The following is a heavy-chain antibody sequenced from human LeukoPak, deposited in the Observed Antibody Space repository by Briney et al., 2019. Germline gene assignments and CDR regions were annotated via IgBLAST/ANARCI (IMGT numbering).Heavy chain of an antibody. CDR3: ARGYCSVGSCYAPDCYYGMDV. D-gene: IGHD2-15*01. V-gene: IGHV1-8*01. CDR2: MNPNSGNT. CDR1: GYTFTSYD. Sequence: ASVKVSCKASGYTFTSYDINWVRQATGQGLEWMGWMNPNSGNTGYAQKFQGRVTMTRNTSISTAYMELSSLRSEDTAVYYCARGYCSVGSCYAPDCYYGMDVWGQGATVTVSS. J-gene: IGHJ6*02.